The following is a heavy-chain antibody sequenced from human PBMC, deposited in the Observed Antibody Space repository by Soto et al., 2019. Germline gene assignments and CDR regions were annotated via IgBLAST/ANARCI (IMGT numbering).Heavy chain of an antibody. J-gene: IGHJ4*02. Sequence: EVHLVESGGGLSQRGGSLRLSCAASGFTVSAIYMTWVRQAPGKGLEWISIIYSGGTTVYADSVKGRFTISRDNSKNTLYLQMNSLRADDTAVYYCARGAPISPGTFDYWGQGSLVTVSS. CDR3: ARGAPISPGTFDY. V-gene: IGHV3-53*01. CDR1: GFTVSAIY. CDR2: IYSGGTT. D-gene: IGHD5-12*01.